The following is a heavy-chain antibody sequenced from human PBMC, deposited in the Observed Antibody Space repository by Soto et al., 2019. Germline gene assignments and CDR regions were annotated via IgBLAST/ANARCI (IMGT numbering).Heavy chain of an antibody. CDR3: ARLAAAGYFDY. J-gene: IGHJ4*02. V-gene: IGHV4-59*08. D-gene: IGHD6-13*01. Sequence: SETLSLTCTVSGGSVSSYYWSWIRQPPGKGLEWIGYIYYSGSTNYNPSLKSRVTISVDTSKNQFSLKLSSVTAADTAVYYCARLAAAGYFDYWRQGTLVTVSS. CDR1: GGSVSSYY. CDR2: IYYSGST.